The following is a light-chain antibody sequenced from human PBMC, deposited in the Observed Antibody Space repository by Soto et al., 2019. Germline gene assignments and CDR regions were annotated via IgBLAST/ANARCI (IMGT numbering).Light chain of an antibody. V-gene: IGKV3-15*01. J-gene: IGKJ4*01. CDR2: GAS. Sequence: EIVMTQSPATLSVSPGERATLSCRASQSVSSNLAWYQHKPGQAPRLLIYGASTRATGIPARYSGSGSGTEFTLTISRLQAEDFEVYYCQQYNKWPLTFGGGTKVEIK. CDR3: QQYNKWPLT. CDR1: QSVSSN.